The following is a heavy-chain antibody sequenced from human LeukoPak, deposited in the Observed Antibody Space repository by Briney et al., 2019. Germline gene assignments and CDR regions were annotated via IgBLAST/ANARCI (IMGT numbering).Heavy chain of an antibody. CDR1: GFTFSSYG. V-gene: IGHV3-30*04. J-gene: IGHJ4*02. Sequence: GGSLRLSCAASGFTFSSYGLHWVRQAPGKGLECVAVISKDGSNEYYADPGKGQFTISRDNSKNTLYLQMNSLRTEDTAVYYCVRDRGDGYNQIDYWGQGTLVTVSS. CDR3: VRDRGDGYNQIDY. D-gene: IGHD5-24*01. CDR2: ISKDGSNE.